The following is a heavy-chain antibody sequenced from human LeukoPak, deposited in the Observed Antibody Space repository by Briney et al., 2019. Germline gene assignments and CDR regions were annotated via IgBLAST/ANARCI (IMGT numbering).Heavy chain of an antibody. CDR1: GGSISSSSYY. CDR3: ARHFARIEDSSGYYSPFGY. CDR2: IYYSGST. D-gene: IGHD3-22*01. V-gene: IGHV4-39*01. Sequence: SETLSLTCTVSGGSISSSSYYWGWIRQPPGKGLEWIGSIYYSGSTYYNPSLKSRVTISVDTSKNQFSLKLSSVTAADTAVYYCARHFARIEDSSGYYSPFGYWGQGTLVTVSS. J-gene: IGHJ4*02.